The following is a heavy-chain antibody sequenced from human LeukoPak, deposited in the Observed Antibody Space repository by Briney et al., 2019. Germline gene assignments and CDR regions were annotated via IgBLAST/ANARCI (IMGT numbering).Heavy chain of an antibody. J-gene: IGHJ4*02. D-gene: IGHD5-24*01. V-gene: IGHV3-11*01. Sequence: GGSLRLSCAASGFTFSDYYMSWIRQAPGKGLEWVSYISSSGSTIYYADSVKGRFTISRDNAKNSLYLQMNSLRVEDTAVYYCGRNGEGARDGCYFDYWGQGTLVTVSS. CDR1: GFTFSDYY. CDR2: ISSSGSTI. CDR3: GRNGEGARDGCYFDY.